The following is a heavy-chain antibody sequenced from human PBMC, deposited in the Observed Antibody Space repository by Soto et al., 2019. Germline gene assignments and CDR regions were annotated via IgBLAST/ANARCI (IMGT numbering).Heavy chain of an antibody. Sequence: GASVKVSCKASGYTFTSYDINWVRQATGQGLEWMGWMNPNSGNTAYAQKFQGRVTMTRNTSISTAYMELSSLRSEDTAVYYCARDRETYGMDVWGRGTTVTVSS. CDR2: MNPNSGNT. J-gene: IGHJ6*02. CDR3: ARDRETYGMDV. V-gene: IGHV1-8*01. CDR1: GYTFTSYD.